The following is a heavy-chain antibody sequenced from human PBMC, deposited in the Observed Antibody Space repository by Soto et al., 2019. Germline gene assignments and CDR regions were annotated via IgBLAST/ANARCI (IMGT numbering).Heavy chain of an antibody. J-gene: IGHJ4*02. CDR1: GSSVSGYY. D-gene: IGHD1-1*01. Sequence: SETLSLTCTVSGSSVSGYYWSWIRQPPGKGLEWIAYIHYTGSSNSNPSLESRVTMSVDTSKNQFSLKLSSVTAADTAVYYCARHSNEYRKSLDYWGKGTLVTVS. CDR3: ARHSNEYRKSLDY. V-gene: IGHV4-59*08. CDR2: IHYTGSS.